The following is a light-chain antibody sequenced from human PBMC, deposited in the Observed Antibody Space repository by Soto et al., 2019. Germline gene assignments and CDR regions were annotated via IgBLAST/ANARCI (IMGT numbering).Light chain of an antibody. J-gene: IGKJ4*01. CDR1: QSVNSNH. V-gene: IGKV3D-20*02. CDR3: QQRTNWLT. Sequence: EFVLTQSPGTLSLSPGERATLSCRASQSVNSNHIAWYQQKPGQAPRLLIYGPSSRATGIPERFSGSGSGTDFTLSISRLEPEDFAVYYCQQRTNWLTFGGGTKVDIK. CDR2: GPS.